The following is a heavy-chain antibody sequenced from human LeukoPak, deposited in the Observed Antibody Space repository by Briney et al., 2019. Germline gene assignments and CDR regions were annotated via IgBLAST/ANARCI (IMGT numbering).Heavy chain of an antibody. D-gene: IGHD3-16*02. CDR1: GYSFTSYW. Sequence: GESLKISCKGSGYSFTSYWIGWVRQMPGKGLEWMGIIYPGDSDTRYSPSFQGQVTISADKSISTAYLQWSSLKASDTAMYYCARSLLYDYVWGSYRHMVGAFDIWGQGTMVTVSS. J-gene: IGHJ3*02. CDR2: IYPGDSDT. CDR3: ARSLLYDYVWGSYRHMVGAFDI. V-gene: IGHV5-51*01.